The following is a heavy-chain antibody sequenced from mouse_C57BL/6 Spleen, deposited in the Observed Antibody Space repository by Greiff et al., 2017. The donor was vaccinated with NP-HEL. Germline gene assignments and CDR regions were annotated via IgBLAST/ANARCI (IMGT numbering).Heavy chain of an antibody. CDR2: IDPANGNT. V-gene: IGHV14-3*01. J-gene: IGHJ3*01. Sequence: VQLKESVAELVRPGASVELSCTASGFNIKNTYMHWVKQRPEQGLEWIGRIDPANGNTKYAPKFQGKATITADTSSNTAYLQLSSLTSEDTAIYYCASPFYYGSSRAWFAYWGQGTLVTVSA. CDR1: GFNIKNTY. CDR3: ASPFYYGSSRAWFAY. D-gene: IGHD1-1*01.